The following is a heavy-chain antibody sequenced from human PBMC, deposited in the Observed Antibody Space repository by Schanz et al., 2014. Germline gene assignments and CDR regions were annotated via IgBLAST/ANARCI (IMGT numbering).Heavy chain of an antibody. V-gene: IGHV1-69*02. Sequence: QVQLVQSGAEVKKPGSSVKVSCKASGGTFSSYTISWVRQAPGQGLEWMGRIIPVLAIANYAQKFQGRVTNTADKSTSTAYMDLSSLRHEDTAVYYCARSNYYDNSDYYNSFDYWGQGTLVTVSS. CDR3: ARSNYYDNSDYYNSFDY. J-gene: IGHJ4*02. CDR2: IIPVLAIA. CDR1: GGTFSSYT. D-gene: IGHD3-22*01.